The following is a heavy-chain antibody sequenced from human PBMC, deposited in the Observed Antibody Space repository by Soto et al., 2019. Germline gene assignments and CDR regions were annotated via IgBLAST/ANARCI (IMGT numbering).Heavy chain of an antibody. J-gene: IGHJ5*02. V-gene: IGHV7-4-1*01. CDR3: ARDSTASAEGNWFDP. D-gene: IGHD2-21*01. CDR2: INTNTGNP. CDR1: GYTFTSYA. Sequence: ASVKVSCKASGYTFTSYAVNWVRQAPGQGPEWMGWINTNTGNPTYAQGFTGRFVFSLDTSVSTAYLQICSLKAEDTAVYYCARDSTASAEGNWFDPWGQGTLVTVSS.